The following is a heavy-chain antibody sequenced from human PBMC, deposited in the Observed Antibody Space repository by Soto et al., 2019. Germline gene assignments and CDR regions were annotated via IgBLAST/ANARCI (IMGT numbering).Heavy chain of an antibody. Sequence: SETLSLTSTVSGFSISSSSYYWGWIRQPPGKGLEWIGSIYYSGSTYYNPSLKSRVTISVDTSKNQFSLKLSSVTAADTAVYYCARTPLNNWNDGTYYYYGMDVWGQGTTVTSP. CDR3: ARTPLNNWNDGTYYYYGMDV. D-gene: IGHD1-1*01. J-gene: IGHJ6*02. CDR2: IYYSGST. V-gene: IGHV4-39*01. CDR1: GFSISSSSYY.